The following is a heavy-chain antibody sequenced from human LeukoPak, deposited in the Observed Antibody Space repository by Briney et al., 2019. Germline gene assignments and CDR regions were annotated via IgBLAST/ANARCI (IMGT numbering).Heavy chain of an antibody. J-gene: IGHJ6*03. Sequence: GGSLRLSCAASGFTFSSYAMSWVRQAPGKGLEWVSAISGSGGSTYYADSVKGRFTISRDNSKNTLYLQMNSLRAEDTAVYYCAKEGFDSSGYYYYYYYMDVWGKGTTVTVSS. CDR2: ISGSGGST. CDR3: AKEGFDSSGYYYYYYYMDV. V-gene: IGHV3-23*01. CDR1: GFTFSSYA. D-gene: IGHD3-22*01.